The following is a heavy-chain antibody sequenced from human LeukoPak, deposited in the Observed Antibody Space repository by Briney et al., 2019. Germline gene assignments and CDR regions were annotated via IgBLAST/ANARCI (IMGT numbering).Heavy chain of an antibody. CDR1: GYTLTELS. CDR2: FDPKDGET. Sequence: ASVKVSCKVSGYTLTELSMHWVRQAPGKGLEWMGGFDPKDGETIYAQKFQGRVTMTEDTSTDTAYMELSSLRSEDTAVYYCATVIGGGWYRYYFDYWGQGTLVTVSS. V-gene: IGHV1-24*01. D-gene: IGHD6-19*01. CDR3: ATVIGGGWYRYYFDY. J-gene: IGHJ4*02.